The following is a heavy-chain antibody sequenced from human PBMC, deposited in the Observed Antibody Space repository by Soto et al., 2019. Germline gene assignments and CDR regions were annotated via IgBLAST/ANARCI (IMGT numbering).Heavy chain of an antibody. CDR1: GFSLSTSGVG. V-gene: IGHV2-5*02. J-gene: IGHJ4*02. D-gene: IGHD6-13*01. CDR3: TLYIGAAGSYY. CDR2: IYWDDDK. Sequence: ESGPTLVNPKQTLTLTCTFSGFSLSTSGVGVGWIRQPPGKALEWLALIYWDDDKRSRPSLKSRLTITKDTSKNQVVLTMTNMDPIDTATYYGTLYIGAAGSYYWGEGSLVTVS.